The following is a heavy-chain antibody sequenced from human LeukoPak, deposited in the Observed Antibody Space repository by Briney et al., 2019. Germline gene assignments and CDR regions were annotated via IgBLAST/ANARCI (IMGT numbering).Heavy chain of an antibody. V-gene: IGHV3-48*02. CDR1: GFTFSSYS. J-gene: IGHJ4*02. D-gene: IGHD5-24*01. Sequence: RGSLRLSCAASGFTFSSYSMNWGRQAPGKGLEWGSYISSISSTIYYAASVKGRFTISRDNAKNSLYLQMNSLRDEDTAVYYCARDQQMATITGAGPNFDYWGQGTLVTVSS. CDR2: ISSISSTI. CDR3: ARDQQMATITGAGPNFDY.